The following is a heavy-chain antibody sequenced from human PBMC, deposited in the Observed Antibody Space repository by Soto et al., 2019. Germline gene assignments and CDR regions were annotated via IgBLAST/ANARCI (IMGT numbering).Heavy chain of an antibody. D-gene: IGHD2-8*01. J-gene: IGHJ4*02. CDR1: SGSISTGGVYS. CDR2: ICCSGST. V-gene: IGHV4-61*08. Sequence: SETLSLTCTASSGSISTGGVYSWTWIRHRPGKGLEWSGNICCSGSTYYNPSIKRRLTISVDTSKNQFSLKLTSVTAADTAVYYCARRYAGNFEYWGQGTLVTVSS. CDR3: ARRYAGNFEY.